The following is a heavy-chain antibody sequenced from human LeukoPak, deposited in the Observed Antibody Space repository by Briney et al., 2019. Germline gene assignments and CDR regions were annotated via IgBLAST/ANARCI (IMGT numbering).Heavy chain of an antibody. CDR2: IYYSGST. D-gene: IGHD2-15*01. CDR1: GGSISSYY. CDR3: ARGCSGGSCYSGAFDT. V-gene: IGHV4-59*08. Sequence: SETLSLTCTVSGGSISSYYWSWIRQPPGKGLEWIGYIYYSGSTNYNPSLKSRVTISVDTSKNQFSLKLSSVTAADTAVYYCARGCSGGSCYSGAFDTWGQGTMVTVSS. J-gene: IGHJ3*02.